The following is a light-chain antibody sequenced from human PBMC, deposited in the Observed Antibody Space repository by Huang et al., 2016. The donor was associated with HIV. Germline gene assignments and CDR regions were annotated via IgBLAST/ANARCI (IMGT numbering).Light chain of an antibody. Sequence: DVVMTQSPLSLPVTLGQPASISCRSSQSLVHSDGNTYLNWFHQRPGQSPRRLIYKVSNRDAGVPDRFSVSGSGTDFTLKINRVEAEDVGVYYCMQGTHWPRTFGQGTKVEIK. CDR2: KVS. CDR1: QSLVHSDGNTY. V-gene: IGKV2-30*02. CDR3: MQGTHWPRT. J-gene: IGKJ1*01.